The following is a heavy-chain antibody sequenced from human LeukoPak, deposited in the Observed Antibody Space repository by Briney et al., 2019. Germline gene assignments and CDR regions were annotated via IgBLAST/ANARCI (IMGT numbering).Heavy chain of an antibody. J-gene: IGHJ4*02. CDR1: GFTFSSYS. D-gene: IGHD2-21*02. CDR3: AREYCGGDCYNTGAGY. V-gene: IGHV3-21*01. Sequence: PGGSLRLSCAASGFTFSSYSMNWVRQAPGKGLEWVSSISSSSSYIYYADSVKGRFTISRDNAKNSLYLQMNSLRAEDTAVYYCAREYCGGDCYNTGAGYWGQGTLVTVSS. CDR2: ISSSSSYI.